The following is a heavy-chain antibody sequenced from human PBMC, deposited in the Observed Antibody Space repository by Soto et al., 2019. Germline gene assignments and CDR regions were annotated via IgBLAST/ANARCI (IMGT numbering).Heavy chain of an antibody. CDR2: IIPLFGTP. J-gene: IGHJ4*02. Sequence: ASVKVSCKASGYSFSSHAITWVRQAPGQGLEWMGGIIPLFGTPSYAQKFQGRVTISADKTTNTSYLELRSLRSEDTAVYYCARGGALSTSWYWGDGLDSWGQGTQVTDSS. V-gene: IGHV1-69*06. D-gene: IGHD6-13*01. CDR3: ARGGALSTSWYWGDGLDS. CDR1: GYSFSSHA.